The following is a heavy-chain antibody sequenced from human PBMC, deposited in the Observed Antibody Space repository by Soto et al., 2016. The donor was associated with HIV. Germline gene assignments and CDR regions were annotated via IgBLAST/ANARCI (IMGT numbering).Heavy chain of an antibody. J-gene: IGHJ5*02. D-gene: IGHD6-13*01. CDR2: ISGSGGST. V-gene: IGHV3-23*01. Sequence: EVQLLESGGGLVQPGGSLRLSCAASGFTFSSYAMSWVRQAPGKGLEWVSAISGSGGSTYYADSVKGRFTISRDNSKNTLYLQMNSLRAEDTAVYYCAKDRWSSSWLFWFDPWGQGTLVTVXS. CDR3: AKDRWSSSWLFWFDP. CDR1: GFTFSSYA.